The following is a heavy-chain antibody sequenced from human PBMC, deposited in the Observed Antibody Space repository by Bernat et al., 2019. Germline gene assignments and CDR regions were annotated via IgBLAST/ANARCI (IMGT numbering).Heavy chain of an antibody. Sequence: QVQLVESGGGVVQPGRSLRLSCAASGFTFSSYGMHWVRQAPGKGLEWVAVIAYDGSNKYYADSVKGRFTITRDNSKNTLYLQMNSLRAEDTAVYYCAKDLMEEYCTNGACYYYYGMDVWGQGTTVTVSS. J-gene: IGHJ6*02. CDR3: AKDLMEEYCTNGACYYYYGMDV. D-gene: IGHD2-8*01. V-gene: IGHV3-30*18. CDR2: IAYDGSNK. CDR1: GFTFSSYG.